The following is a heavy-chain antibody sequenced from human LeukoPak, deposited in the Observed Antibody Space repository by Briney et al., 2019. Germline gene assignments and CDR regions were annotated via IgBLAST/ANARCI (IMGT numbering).Heavy chain of an antibody. J-gene: IGHJ4*02. CDR2: IYPSGSI. CDR1: GGSISSYY. D-gene: IGHD1-26*01. CDR3: ARENSGSYREFDY. Sequence: SETLSLTCTVSGGSISSYYWTWIRQPAGKGLEWIGRIYPSGSINYNPSLKSRVTMSVDTSKNQFSLKLSSVTAADTAVYYCARENSGSYREFDYWGQGTLVTVSS. V-gene: IGHV4-4*07.